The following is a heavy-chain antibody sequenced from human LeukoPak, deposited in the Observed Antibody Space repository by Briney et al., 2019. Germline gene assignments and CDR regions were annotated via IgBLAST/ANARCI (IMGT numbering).Heavy chain of an antibody. D-gene: IGHD3-22*01. CDR1: GAPIRSHR. Sequence: SETLSLTCTVSGAPIRSHRWTWIRQPPGKGLEWIGNVYYVGSTSYSPSLKSRVTISLDTSKNQFSLEMNSVTAADTAVYYCARSGDSSAYYSFWGQGILVTVSS. J-gene: IGHJ4*02. V-gene: IGHV4-59*11. CDR2: VYYVGST. CDR3: ARSGDSSAYYSF.